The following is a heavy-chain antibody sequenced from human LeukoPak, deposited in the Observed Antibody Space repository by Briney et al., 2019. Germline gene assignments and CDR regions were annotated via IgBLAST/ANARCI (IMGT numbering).Heavy chain of an antibody. V-gene: IGHV3-23*01. CDR2: ISGSFGTT. CDR3: AKGNIAELPAAPYY. Sequence: GGSLRLSCAASGFTFSSYAMSWLRQAPGKGLEWVSSISGSFGTTYYADSVKGRFTISRDNSKNTLYLQMNSLRAEDTALYYCAKGNIAELPAAPYYWGQGTLVTVSS. D-gene: IGHD2-2*01. J-gene: IGHJ4*02. CDR1: GFTFSSYA.